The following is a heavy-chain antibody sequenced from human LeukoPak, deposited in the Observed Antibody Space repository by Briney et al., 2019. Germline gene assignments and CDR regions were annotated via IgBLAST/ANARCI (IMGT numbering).Heavy chain of an antibody. CDR3: ARGYCSGGSCPTRRGPLNP. CDR1: GFTFSSYS. CDR2: INHSGST. D-gene: IGHD2-15*01. V-gene: IGHV4-34*01. Sequence: TAGGSLRLSCAASGFTFSSYSMSWIRQPPGKGLEWIGEINHSGSTNYNPSLKSRVTISVDTSKNQFSLKLSSVTAADTAVYYCARGYCSGGSCPTRRGPLNPWGQGTLVTVSS. J-gene: IGHJ5*02.